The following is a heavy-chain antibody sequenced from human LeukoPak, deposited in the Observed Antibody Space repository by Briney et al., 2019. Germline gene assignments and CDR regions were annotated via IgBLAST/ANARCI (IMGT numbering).Heavy chain of an antibody. J-gene: IGHJ5*02. CDR1: GGSISSSSYY. CDR3: ARVLWFGELLSLGWFDP. Sequence: SETLSLTCTVSGGSISSSSYYWGWIRQPPGKGLEWIGSIYYSGSTYYNPSLKSRVTISVDTSKNQFSLKLSSVTAADTAVYYCARVLWFGELLSLGWFDPWGQGTLVTVSS. D-gene: IGHD3-10*01. V-gene: IGHV4-39*07. CDR2: IYYSGST.